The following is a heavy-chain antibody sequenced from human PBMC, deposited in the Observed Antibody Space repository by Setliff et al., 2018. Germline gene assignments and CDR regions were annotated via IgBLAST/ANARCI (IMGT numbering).Heavy chain of an antibody. CDR3: ARSPPNRWSGSGWYGDSLDY. D-gene: IGHD6-19*01. CDR2: ISPYNGDT. CDR1: GYSFTSYG. J-gene: IGHJ4*02. Sequence: GASVKVSCKASGYSFTSYGITWVRQAPGQGLEGMGWISPYNGDTRFQQKFQGRVTVTTDTPTSTGYLELWSLTSDDPAVYYCARSPPNRWSGSGWYGDSLDYWGPGPLVTVSS. V-gene: IGHV1-18*04.